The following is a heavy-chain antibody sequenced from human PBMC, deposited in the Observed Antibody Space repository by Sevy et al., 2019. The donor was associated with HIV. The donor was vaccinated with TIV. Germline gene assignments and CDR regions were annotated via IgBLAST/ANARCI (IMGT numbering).Heavy chain of an antibody. CDR2: IWDNGSKK. Sequence: GGSLRLSCAASGFTFRSYGMHWVRQAPGKGLEWVAVIWDNGSKKYYAESVKGRLTISRENSKNTLYLQMNSLRAEDTAVYYCARGGYCTNNVCYGSIDYWGRGTLVTVSS. CDR1: GFTFRSYG. V-gene: IGHV3-33*01. CDR3: ARGGYCTNNVCYGSIDY. D-gene: IGHD2-8*01. J-gene: IGHJ4*02.